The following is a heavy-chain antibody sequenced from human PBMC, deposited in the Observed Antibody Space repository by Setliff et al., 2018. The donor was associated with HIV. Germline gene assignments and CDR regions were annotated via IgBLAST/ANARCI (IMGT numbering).Heavy chain of an antibody. Sequence: SETLSLTCDVSGYSISSGYYWSWIRQHPGKGLEWIGYIYYSGSTYYNPSLKSRVTMSVDTSKNQFSLKLSSVTAADTAVYYCAREGARHYGSGRYHSWFDPWGQGTQVTVSS. D-gene: IGHD3-10*01. J-gene: IGHJ5*02. CDR2: IYYSGST. CDR3: AREGARHYGSGRYHSWFDP. CDR1: GYSISSGYY. V-gene: IGHV4-31*11.